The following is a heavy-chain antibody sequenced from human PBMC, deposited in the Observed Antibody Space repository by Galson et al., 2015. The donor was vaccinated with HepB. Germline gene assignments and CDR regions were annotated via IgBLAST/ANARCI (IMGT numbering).Heavy chain of an antibody. Sequence: QSGAEVKKPGESLKISCQASGYRFTSYWIAWVRQTPGKGLEWMGVIYPGDSDTKSSPSLEGHITISVDKSINTAYLQWSSLKASDTAIYYCARSNFDTFTGPYYPMDVWGQGTTVTV. CDR3: ARSNFDTFTGPYYPMDV. CDR2: IYPGDSDT. CDR1: GYRFTSYW. V-gene: IGHV5-51*01. D-gene: IGHD3-9*01. J-gene: IGHJ6*02.